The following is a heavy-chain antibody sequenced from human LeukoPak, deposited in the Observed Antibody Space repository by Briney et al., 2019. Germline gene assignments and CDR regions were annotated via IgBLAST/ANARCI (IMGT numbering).Heavy chain of an antibody. CDR1: GFTFSSSY. Sequence: PGGSLRLSCAASGFTFSSSYMHWVRQAPGKGLVWVSRINADASLIIYADSVKGRFTIFRDNAKNTLYLQMNSLRVDDTAVYYCARVSSSRTFYYYYYMDVWGKGTTVTISS. D-gene: IGHD6-13*01. CDR3: ARVSSSRTFYYYYYMDV. CDR2: INADASLI. J-gene: IGHJ6*03. V-gene: IGHV3-74*01.